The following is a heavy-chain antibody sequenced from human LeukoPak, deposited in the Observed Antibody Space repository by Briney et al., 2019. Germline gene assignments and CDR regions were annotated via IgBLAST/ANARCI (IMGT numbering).Heavy chain of an antibody. CDR3: AKDRRGGSYYAATFDI. CDR1: GFTFTSYA. CDR2: ISDSGDIT. J-gene: IGHJ3*02. D-gene: IGHD1-26*01. V-gene: IGHV3-23*01. Sequence: GGSLSLSCAASGFTFTSYAMSWVRQAPGKGLEWVSSISDSGDITYYAVSVKGRFTISRDNSKNTLYVQMNSLRVEDTAVYYCAKDRRGGSYYAATFDIWGQGTMVTVSS.